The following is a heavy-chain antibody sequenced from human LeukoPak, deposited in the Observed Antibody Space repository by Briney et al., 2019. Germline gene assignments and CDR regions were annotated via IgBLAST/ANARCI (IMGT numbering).Heavy chain of an antibody. CDR1: GFTFSNYH. Sequence: GGSLRLSCAASGFTFSNYHMHWVRQAPGKGLEWVAFIRFDGSNKYYADSVKGRFTISRDNSKNTLYLQMSSLRAEDTAVYYCARGIPYDMGVWGKGTTVTVSS. V-gene: IGHV3-30*02. J-gene: IGHJ6*03. CDR3: ARGIPYDMGV. CDR2: IRFDGSNK.